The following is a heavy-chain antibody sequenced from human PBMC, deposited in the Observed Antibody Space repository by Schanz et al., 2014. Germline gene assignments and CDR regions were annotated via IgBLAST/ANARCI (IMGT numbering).Heavy chain of an antibody. V-gene: IGHV3-23*01. CDR1: GFTFSSYA. Sequence: EGQLLESGGGLIQPGGSLRLSCAASGFTFSSYAMSWVRQAPGKGLEWVSTISASGGSTYYADSVKGRFTISRDNSKNILYLQMNSLRAEDTAVYYCAKARRKSNCSGGRCFRDSYYGMDVWGQGTTVTVSS. J-gene: IGHJ6*02. CDR2: ISASGGST. CDR3: AKARRKSNCSGGRCFRDSYYGMDV. D-gene: IGHD2-15*01.